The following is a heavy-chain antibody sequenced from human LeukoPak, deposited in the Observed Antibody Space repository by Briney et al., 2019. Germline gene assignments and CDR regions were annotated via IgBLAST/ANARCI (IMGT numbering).Heavy chain of an antibody. J-gene: IGHJ5*02. Sequence: SVKVSCKASGGTFSSYAISWVRQAPGQGLEWMGGIIPIFGTANYAQKFQGRVTITADESTSTAYMELSSLRSEDTAVYYCARGAQRSNWFDPWGQGTLVTVSS. V-gene: IGHV1-69*13. CDR1: GGTFSSYA. CDR3: ARGAQRSNWFDP. CDR2: IIPIFGTA.